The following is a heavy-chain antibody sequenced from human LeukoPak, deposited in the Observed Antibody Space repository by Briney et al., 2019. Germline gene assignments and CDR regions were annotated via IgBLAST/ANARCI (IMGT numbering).Heavy chain of an antibody. Sequence: ASVKVSFKAPGYTFTNFYLHWVRQAPGQGLEWMGWINPNSGGTNYAQRFQGRVTVTRNTSISTAFMELSRLKSDDTAVYYCITAAENDFDYWGQGTLVTVSS. CDR1: GYTFTNFY. D-gene: IGHD6-13*01. J-gene: IGHJ4*02. CDR3: ITAAENDFDY. CDR2: INPNSGGT. V-gene: IGHV1-2*02.